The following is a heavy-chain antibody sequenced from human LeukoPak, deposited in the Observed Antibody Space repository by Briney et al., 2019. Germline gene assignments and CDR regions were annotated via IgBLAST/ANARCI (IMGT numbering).Heavy chain of an antibody. Sequence: GSLRLSCAASGFTFSSYWMSWVRQAPGKGLEWVANIKQDGSEKYYVDSVKGRFTISRDNAKNTLYLQMNSLRAEDTAVYYCARDDCSSISCYHNWFDPWGQGTLVTVSS. CDR3: ARDDCSSISCYHNWFDP. V-gene: IGHV3-7*01. CDR2: IKQDGSEK. D-gene: IGHD2-2*01. J-gene: IGHJ5*02. CDR1: GFTFSSYW.